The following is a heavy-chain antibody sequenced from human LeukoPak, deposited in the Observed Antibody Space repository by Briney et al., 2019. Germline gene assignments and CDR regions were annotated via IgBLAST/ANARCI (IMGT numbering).Heavy chain of an antibody. V-gene: IGHV1-2*02. J-gene: IGHJ3*02. Sequence: ASVKVSCKASGYTXTGYYMHWVRQAPGQGLEWMGWINPNSGGTNYAQKFQGRVTMTRDTSISTAYMELSRLRSDDTAVYYCARFDILTGYSLGAFDIWGQGTMVTVSS. CDR1: GYTXTGYY. CDR2: INPNSGGT. D-gene: IGHD3-9*01. CDR3: ARFDILTGYSLGAFDI.